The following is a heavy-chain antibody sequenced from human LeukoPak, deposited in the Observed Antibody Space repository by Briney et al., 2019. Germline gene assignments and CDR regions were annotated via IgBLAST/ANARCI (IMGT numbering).Heavy chain of an antibody. J-gene: IGHJ4*02. V-gene: IGHV3-9*01. CDR1: GFTFDDYA. CDR2: ISWNSGSI. D-gene: IGHD6-13*01. CDR3: AKGSPSSSWYLNYFDY. Sequence: GGSLRLSCAASGFTFDDYAMHWVRQAPGKGLEWVSGISWNSGSIGYADSVKGRFTISRDNAKNSLYLQMNSLRAEDTALYYCAKGSPSSSWYLNYFDYWGQGTLVTVSS.